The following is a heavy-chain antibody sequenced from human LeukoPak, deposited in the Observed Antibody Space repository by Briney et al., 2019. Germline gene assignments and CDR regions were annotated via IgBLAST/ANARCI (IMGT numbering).Heavy chain of an antibody. CDR1: GFPFDDYG. CDR2: ISWHGETS. Sequence: HPGGSLRLSCAASGFPFDDYGMLWVRQAPGKGLEWVSFISWHGETSYYSDSVKGRFTISRDNSKNTLYLQMNSLRAEDTAVYYCAKDRRQWLVLGGYSVDPWGQGTLVTVSS. J-gene: IGHJ5*02. V-gene: IGHV3-43D*03. CDR3: AKDRRQWLVLGGYSVDP. D-gene: IGHD6-19*01.